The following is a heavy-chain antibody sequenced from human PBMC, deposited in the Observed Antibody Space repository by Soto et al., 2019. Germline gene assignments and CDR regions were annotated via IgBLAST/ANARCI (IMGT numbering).Heavy chain of an antibody. CDR2: ISSSSSYI. V-gene: IGHV3-21*01. CDR1: GFTFSSYS. CDR3: AIVPVAGGSYFDY. Sequence: PGGSLRLSCAASGFTFSSYSMNWVRQAPGKGLEWVSSISSSSSYIYYADSVKGRFTISRDNAKNSLYLQMNSLRAEDTAVYYCAIVPVAGGSYFDYWGQGTLVIVSS. J-gene: IGHJ4*02. D-gene: IGHD6-19*01.